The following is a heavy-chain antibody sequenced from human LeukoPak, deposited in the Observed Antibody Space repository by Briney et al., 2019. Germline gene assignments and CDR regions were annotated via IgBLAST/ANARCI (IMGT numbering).Heavy chain of an antibody. CDR1: GFTFSSYS. CDR2: ISSGGGTI. J-gene: IGHJ4*02. V-gene: IGHV3-48*01. CDR3: ARDPAGAGIYYDY. Sequence: PGGSLILSCVASGFTFSSYSVNWVRQAPGKGLEWISYISSGGGTIHYADSVKGRFTISRDNAKNSLYLQMNSLRAEDTAVYYCARDPAGAGIYYDYWGQGTLVTVSS. D-gene: IGHD6-19*01.